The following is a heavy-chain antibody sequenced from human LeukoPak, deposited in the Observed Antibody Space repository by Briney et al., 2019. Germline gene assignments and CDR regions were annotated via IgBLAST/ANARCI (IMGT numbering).Heavy chain of an antibody. CDR1: GFNFGHNG. Sequence: GGSLRLSCVASGFNFGHNGMHWVRQAPGKGLEWLTVITYDGATTNYVDTVKGRFTISRDNSKNTVYLQMNSLRAEDTAVYYCAKDRGTITMTQDVWGQGTMITVSS. D-gene: IGHD3-22*01. CDR2: ITYDGATT. V-gene: IGHV3-30*18. CDR3: AKDRGTITMTQDV. J-gene: IGHJ3*01.